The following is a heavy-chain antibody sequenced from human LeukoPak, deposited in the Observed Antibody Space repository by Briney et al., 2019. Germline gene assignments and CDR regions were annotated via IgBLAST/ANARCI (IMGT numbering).Heavy chain of an antibody. J-gene: IGHJ4*02. D-gene: IGHD6-19*01. CDR2: ISGSGGST. CDR1: GFTFSSYA. V-gene: IGHV3-23*01. CDR3: AKDRVAVAGRIYYFDY. Sequence: PWGSLRLSCAASGFTFSSYAMSWVRQAPGKGLEWVSAISGSGGSTYYADSVKGRFTISRDNSKNTLYLQMNSLRAEDTAVYYCAKDRVAVAGRIYYFDYWGQGTLVTVSS.